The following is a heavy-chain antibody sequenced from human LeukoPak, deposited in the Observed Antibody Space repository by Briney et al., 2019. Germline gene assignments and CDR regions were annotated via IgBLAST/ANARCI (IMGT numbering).Heavy chain of an antibody. CDR1: GGTFSSYA. CDR3: AREVMRREYSSYAFDI. CDR2: ISAYNGNT. J-gene: IGHJ3*02. V-gene: IGHV1-18*01. Sequence: ASVKVSCKSSGGTFSSYAISWVRQAPGQGLEWMGWISAYNGNTNYAQKLQGRVTMTTDTSTSTAYMELRSLRSDDTAVYYCAREVMRREYSSYAFDIWGQGTMVTVSS. D-gene: IGHD6-6*01.